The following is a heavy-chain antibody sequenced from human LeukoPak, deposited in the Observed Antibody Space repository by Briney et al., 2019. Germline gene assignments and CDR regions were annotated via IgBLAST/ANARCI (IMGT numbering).Heavy chain of an antibody. V-gene: IGHV4-4*07. J-gene: IGHJ6*03. CDR3: ASHGKQYYYYYMDV. D-gene: IGHD4-23*01. CDR2: IYTSGST. CDR1: GGSISSYY. Sequence: SETLSLTCTVSGGSISSYYWSWIRQPAGKGLEWIGRIYTSGSTNYNPSLKSRVTIPVDKSKNQFSLKLSSVTAADTAVYYCASHGKQYYYYYMDVWGKGTTVTVSS.